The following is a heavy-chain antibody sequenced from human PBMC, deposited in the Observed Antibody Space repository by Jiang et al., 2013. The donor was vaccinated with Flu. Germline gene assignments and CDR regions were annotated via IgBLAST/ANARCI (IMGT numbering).Heavy chain of an antibody. CDR1: GASIRAYY. V-gene: IGHV4-59*08. J-gene: IGHJ4*02. Sequence: LLKPSETLSLTCSVSGASIRAYYWSWIRQAPGRGLEWIGYAYHNGNTYQNPSLKSRVTISVDTSKNRFSLKMRSVNAADTAVYYCARGDIVARNGFDYWGQGILVTVSS. CDR2: AYHNGNT. D-gene: IGHD5-12*01. CDR3: ARGDIVARNGFDY.